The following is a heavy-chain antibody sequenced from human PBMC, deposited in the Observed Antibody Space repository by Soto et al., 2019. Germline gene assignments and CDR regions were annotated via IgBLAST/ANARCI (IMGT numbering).Heavy chain of an antibody. V-gene: IGHV2-5*01. CDR1: GFSLSTSGVG. D-gene: IGHD6-13*01. Sequence: QITLKESGPTLVKPTQTLTLTCTFSGFSLSTSGVGVGWIRQPPGKALEWLALIYWNDDKRYSPSLKSRLTITKDSSXXXVVXXXXXXXXXXXXXXXCAHSRSYSRVYFDYXXXGXXXTVSX. J-gene: IGHJ4*01. CDR3: AHSRSYSRVYFDY. CDR2: IYWNDDK.